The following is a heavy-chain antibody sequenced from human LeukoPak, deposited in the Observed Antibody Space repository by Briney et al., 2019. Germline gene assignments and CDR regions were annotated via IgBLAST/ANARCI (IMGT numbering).Heavy chain of an antibody. V-gene: IGHV3-48*01. Sequence: GGFLRLSCAASGFTFNSCSMNWVRQAPGKGLEWVSYISSSSSTIYSADSVKGRFTISRDNAKNSLYLQMNSLRAEDTAVYYCATETNYYDTSGTLFDYWGQGTLVTVSS. CDR2: ISSSSSTI. CDR3: ATETNYYDTSGTLFDY. D-gene: IGHD3-22*01. J-gene: IGHJ4*02. CDR1: GFTFNSCS.